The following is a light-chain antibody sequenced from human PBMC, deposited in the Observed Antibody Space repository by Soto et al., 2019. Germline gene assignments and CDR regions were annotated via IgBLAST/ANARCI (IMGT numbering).Light chain of an antibody. J-gene: IGLJ2*01. Sequence: QSALTQPASVSGSPGQSITISCTGTSSDVGGYNYVSWYQQHPDEAPKLLIYEVFKRPSEIPARFSASKSGNTASLIVSGLQPEDEAEYFCSSFADGFNVVFGGGTKLTVL. CDR2: EVF. CDR1: SSDVGGYNY. CDR3: SSFADGFNVV. V-gene: IGLV2-8*01.